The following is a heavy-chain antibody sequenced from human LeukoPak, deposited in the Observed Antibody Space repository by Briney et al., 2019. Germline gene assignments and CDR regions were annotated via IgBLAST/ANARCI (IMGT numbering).Heavy chain of an antibody. CDR3: ARPLGKGQDY. Sequence: PGGSLRLSCATSGFTSSSYWMTWVRQAPGKGLEWVANIKQDGNEKYYVDSVKGRFTISRDNAKNSLYLQMNSLRAEDTAVYYCARPLGKGQDYWGQGTLVTVSS. J-gene: IGHJ4*02. V-gene: IGHV3-7*03. CDR1: GFTSSSYW. D-gene: IGHD7-27*01. CDR2: IKQDGNEK.